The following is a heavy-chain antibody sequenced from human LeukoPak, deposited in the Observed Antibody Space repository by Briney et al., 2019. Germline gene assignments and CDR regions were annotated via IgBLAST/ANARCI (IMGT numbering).Heavy chain of an antibody. V-gene: IGHV3-30*04. CDR1: GFTFSSNI. CDR3: AGGASVDTVLVTFFDF. D-gene: IGHD5-18*01. Sequence: GSLRLSCAASGFTFSSNILHWVRQAPGKGLEWVAVISYDGSDKYYADSVKGRFTISRDNSKNTLYLQMNSLRDEDTAVYYCAGGASVDTVLVTFFDFWGQGTLVTVSS. CDR2: ISYDGSDK. J-gene: IGHJ4*02.